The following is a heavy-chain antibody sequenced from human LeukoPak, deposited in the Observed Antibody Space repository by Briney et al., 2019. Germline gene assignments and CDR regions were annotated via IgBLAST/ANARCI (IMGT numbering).Heavy chain of an antibody. V-gene: IGHV1-8*03. Sequence: ALVKVSCKASGYTFTSYDINWVRQATGQGLEWMGWMNPNSGNTGYAQKFQGRVTITRNTSISTAYMELSSLRSEDTAVYYCARVRSGGSCLDFWGRGTLVTVSS. CDR2: MNPNSGNT. D-gene: IGHD2-15*01. J-gene: IGHJ4*02. CDR1: GYTFTSYD. CDR3: ARVRSGGSCLDF.